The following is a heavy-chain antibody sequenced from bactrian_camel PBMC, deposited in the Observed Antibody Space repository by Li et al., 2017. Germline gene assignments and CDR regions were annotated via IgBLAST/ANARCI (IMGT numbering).Heavy chain of an antibody. D-gene: IGHD3*01. J-gene: IGHJ6*01. CDR3: VTSYAANDFSY. V-gene: IGHV3-2*01. CDR1: GFAFNTYS. Sequence: HVQLVESGGGLVQPGESLRLSCVGSGFAFNTYSMSWVRQVPGEGLEWVASVDPDGSKTYYADFVKGRFSASRDNAKNTLYLQMNSLKSGDTALYYCVTSYAANDFSYWAKGTQATVS. CDR2: VDPDGSKT.